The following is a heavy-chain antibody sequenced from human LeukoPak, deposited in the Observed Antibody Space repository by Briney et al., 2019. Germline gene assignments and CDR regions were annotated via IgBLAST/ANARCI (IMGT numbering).Heavy chain of an antibody. CDR3: ARGLRFLEWLLYNWFDP. V-gene: IGHV4-39*01. J-gene: IGHJ5*02. CDR1: GGSISSSSYY. CDR2: IYYSGST. D-gene: IGHD3-3*01. Sequence: PSETLSLTCTVSGGSISSSSYYWGWVRQPRGGGLEWIVSIYYSGSTYYNPSLKSRVTISVDTSKNQFSLKLSSVTAADTAVYYCARGLRFLEWLLYNWFDPWGQGTLVTVSS.